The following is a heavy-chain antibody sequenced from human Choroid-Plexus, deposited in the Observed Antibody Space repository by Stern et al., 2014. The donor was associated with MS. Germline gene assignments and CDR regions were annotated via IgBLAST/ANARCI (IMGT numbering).Heavy chain of an antibody. V-gene: IGHV3-30*18. CDR3: AKDRQYLTYFFDH. J-gene: IGHJ5*02. CDR2: VSYDGSNK. CDR1: GFTLGSCA. Sequence: QMQLVQSGGGVVQPGRPLKLSCVASGFTLGSCAMHWVRQAPGTGLAWVAGVSYDGSNKYYADSVKGRFTISRDNSQNTLYMQMSSLRPEDTAVYYCAKDRQYLTYFFDHWGQGSLVTVSS. D-gene: IGHD2/OR15-2a*01.